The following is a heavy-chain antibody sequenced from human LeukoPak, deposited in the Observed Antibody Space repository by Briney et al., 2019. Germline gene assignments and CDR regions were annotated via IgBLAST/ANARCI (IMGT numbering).Heavy chain of an antibody. Sequence: SQTLSLTCTVSGGSISSYYWSWIRQPPGKGLEWIGYVYYSGSTNYNPSLKSRVTMSVDTSKNQFSLKLSSVTAADTAVYYCARVSLIIVVVPAANIGFDPWGQGTLVTVSS. CDR3: ARVSLIIVVVPAANIGFDP. D-gene: IGHD2-2*01. J-gene: IGHJ5*02. CDR2: VYYSGST. V-gene: IGHV4-59*01. CDR1: GGSISSYY.